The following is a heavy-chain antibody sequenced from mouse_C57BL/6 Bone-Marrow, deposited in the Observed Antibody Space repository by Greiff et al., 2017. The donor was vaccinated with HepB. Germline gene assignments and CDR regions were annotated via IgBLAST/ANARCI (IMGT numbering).Heavy chain of an antibody. Sequence: QVQLQQPGAELVRPGSSVKLSCKASGYTFTSYWMHWVKQRPIQGLEWIGNIDPSDSETHYNQKFKDKATLTVDKSSSTAYMQLSSLTSEDSAVYYCAREFYSFYFDYWGQGTTLTVSS. D-gene: IGHD2-1*01. V-gene: IGHV1-52*01. J-gene: IGHJ2*01. CDR1: GYTFTSYW. CDR2: IDPSDSET. CDR3: AREFYSFYFDY.